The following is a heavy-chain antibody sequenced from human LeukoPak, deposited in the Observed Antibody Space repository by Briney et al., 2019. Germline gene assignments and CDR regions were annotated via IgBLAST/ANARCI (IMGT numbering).Heavy chain of an antibody. J-gene: IGHJ4*02. CDR2: ISAYNGNT. CDR1: GYTFTSYG. Sequence: ASVKVSCKASGYTFTSYGISWVRQAPGQGLEWMGWISAYNGNTNYAQKLQGRVTMTTDTSTSTAYMELRSLRSDDTAVYYCARDFSPYYYDSSGYTPFDYWGQGTLVTVSS. CDR3: ARDFSPYYYDSSGYTPFDY. D-gene: IGHD3-22*01. V-gene: IGHV1-18*01.